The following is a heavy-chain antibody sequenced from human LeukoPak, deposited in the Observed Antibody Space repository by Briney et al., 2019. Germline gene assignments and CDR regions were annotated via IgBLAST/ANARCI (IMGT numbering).Heavy chain of an antibody. J-gene: IGHJ4*02. V-gene: IGHV4-59*01. D-gene: IGHD6-6*01. Sequence: LRLSCAASGDSISSYYWSWIRQPPGKGLEWVGYIYYSGSTNYNPSLKSRVTISVDTSKNQFSLKLSSVTAADTAVYYCARSSIAARPNINFDYWGQGTLVTVSS. CDR2: IYYSGST. CDR1: GDSISSYY. CDR3: ARSSIAARPNINFDY.